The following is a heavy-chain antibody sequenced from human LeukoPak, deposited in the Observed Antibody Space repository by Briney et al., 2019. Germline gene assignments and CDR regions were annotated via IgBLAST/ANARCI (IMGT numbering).Heavy chain of an antibody. CDR2: INPDSGGT. CDR3: ARGYYDSSDYEYFQH. V-gene: IGHV1-2*02. J-gene: IGHJ1*01. Sequence: GASVKVSCKASGYTFTSYHMHWVRQAPGQGLEWMGWINPDSGGTNSAQKFQGRVTMTRDTSISTAYMELSRLRSDDTAVYYCARGYYDSSDYEYFQHWGQGTLVTVSS. D-gene: IGHD3-22*01. CDR1: GYTFTSYH.